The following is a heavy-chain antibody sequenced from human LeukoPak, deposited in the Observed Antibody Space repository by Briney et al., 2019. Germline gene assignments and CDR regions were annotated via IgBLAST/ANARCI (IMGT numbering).Heavy chain of an antibody. V-gene: IGHV3-21*01. CDR3: ATLFGEFYYYMDV. CDR1: GFTFSSYS. D-gene: IGHD3-10*01. J-gene: IGHJ6*03. CDR2: ISSSSSYI. Sequence: GSLRLSCAASGFTFSSYSMNWVRQAPGKGLEWVSSISSSSSYIYYADSVKGRFTISRDNAKNSLYLQMNSLRAEDTAVYYCATLFGEFYYYMDVWGKGTTATISS.